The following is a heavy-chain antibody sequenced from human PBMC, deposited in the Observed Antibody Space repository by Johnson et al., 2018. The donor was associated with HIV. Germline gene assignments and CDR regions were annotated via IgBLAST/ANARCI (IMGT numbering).Heavy chain of an antibody. CDR2: ISSSGTTI. CDR1: GFRFSDHY. Sequence: QVQLVESGGGVVQPGRSLRLSCVASGFRFSDHYMSWIRQAPGKGLEWVSYISSSGTTIYYADSVKGRFTTSRDNTNNSLYLQMNSLKAEDTAVYYCARSKDCSVGTCPDGLDIWAQGTMVIVSS. CDR3: ARSKDCSVGTCPDGLDI. D-gene: IGHD2-15*01. J-gene: IGHJ3*02. V-gene: IGHV3-11*04.